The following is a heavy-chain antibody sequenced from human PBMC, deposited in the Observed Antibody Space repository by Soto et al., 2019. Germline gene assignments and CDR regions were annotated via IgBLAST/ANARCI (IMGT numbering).Heavy chain of an antibody. Sequence: QVQLVQSGAEVTRPGASVKVSCKASGYSFISHYIHWVRQAPGQGLEWMGFINPTGGSATLAQKYQSRVTMTRDTSTTTVYMELSSLRSEDAAVYYCARDYLSSKLSLSYFDFWGQGTLVTVSS. CDR3: ARDYLSSKLSLSYFDF. J-gene: IGHJ4*02. CDR1: GYSFISHY. D-gene: IGHD2-2*01. CDR2: INPTGGSA. V-gene: IGHV1-46*01.